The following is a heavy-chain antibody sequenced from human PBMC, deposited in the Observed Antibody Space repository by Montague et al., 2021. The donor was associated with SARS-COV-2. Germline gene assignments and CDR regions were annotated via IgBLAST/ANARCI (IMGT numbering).Heavy chain of an antibody. CDR2: IYYGGST. Sequence: SETLSLTCTGSGGAISSSSYYWGWIRQPPGKGLEWIGSIYYGGSTYYNPSLKSRVTISVDTSKNQFSLKLSSVTAADTAVYYCAGRGVRYSSSWYSYWFDPWGQGTLVTVSS. J-gene: IGHJ5*02. D-gene: IGHD6-13*01. CDR1: GGAISSSSYY. V-gene: IGHV4-39*01. CDR3: AGRGVRYSSSWYSYWFDP.